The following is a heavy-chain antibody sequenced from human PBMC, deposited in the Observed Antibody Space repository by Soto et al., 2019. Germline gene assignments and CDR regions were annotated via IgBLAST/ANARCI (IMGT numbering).Heavy chain of an antibody. D-gene: IGHD6-19*01. Sequence: GGSLRLSCAASGFTFSSYSMNWVRQAPGKGLEWVSSISSSSSYIYYADSVKGRFTISRDNAKNSLYLQMNSLRAEDTAVYYCARDGHSSGWYLYWGQGTLVTVSS. CDR3: ARDGHSSGWYLY. V-gene: IGHV3-21*06. CDR1: GFTFSSYS. J-gene: IGHJ4*02. CDR2: ISSSSSYI.